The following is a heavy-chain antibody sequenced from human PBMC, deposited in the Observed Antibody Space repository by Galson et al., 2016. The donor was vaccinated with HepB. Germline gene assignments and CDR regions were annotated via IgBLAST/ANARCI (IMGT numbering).Heavy chain of an antibody. V-gene: IGHV3-23*01. CDR1: GFRFSTYA. D-gene: IGHD3-10*01. Sequence: SLRLSCAASGFRFSTYAMTWVRQAPGKGLEWVSGITGTTFATYYADSVRGRFTISRDNSNHMLNLHMNSLRAEDTAVYYCAKGSYYGSAYLYGLDVWGQGTTVTVSS. CDR3: AKGSYYGSAYLYGLDV. CDR2: ITGTTFAT. J-gene: IGHJ6*02.